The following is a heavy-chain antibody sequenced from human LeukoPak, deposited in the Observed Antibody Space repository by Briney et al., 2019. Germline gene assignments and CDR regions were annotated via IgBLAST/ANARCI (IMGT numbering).Heavy chain of an antibody. V-gene: IGHV3-48*03. CDR3: AREIKIQGSRALDF. CDR1: GFTFSSFE. D-gene: IGHD3-10*01. J-gene: IGHJ4*02. Sequence: PGGSLRLSCAASGFTFSSFEMNWVRQAPGKGLEWVSYISNSGGTVDYADSVKGRFTVSRDNAENTLYLQMNTLRVEDTAIYYCAREIKIQGSRALDFWGQGTPVTVSS. CDR2: ISNSGGTV.